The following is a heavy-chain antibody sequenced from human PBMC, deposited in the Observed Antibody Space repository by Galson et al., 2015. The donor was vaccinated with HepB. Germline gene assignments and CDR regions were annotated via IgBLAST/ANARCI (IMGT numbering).Heavy chain of an antibody. CDR1: GFSFNDHY. J-gene: IGHJ4*02. CDR2: SRNRARGYST. CDR3: ARSEVTTVVTDFDS. V-gene: IGHV3-72*01. Sequence: SLRLSCAVSGFSFNDHYVDWVRQAPGKGLEWVGRSRNRARGYSTAYAVSVRGRFTVSRDDSKNSVFLQMNSLRSEDTAVYYCARSEVTTVVTDFDSWGQGTLVTVSS. D-gene: IGHD4-23*01.